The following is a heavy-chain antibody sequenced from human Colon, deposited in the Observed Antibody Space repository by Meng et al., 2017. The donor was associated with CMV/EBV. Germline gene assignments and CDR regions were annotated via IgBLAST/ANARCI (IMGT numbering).Heavy chain of an antibody. CDR2: IYYSGST. V-gene: IGHV4-30-4*01. CDR1: GSISSGDYS. CDR3: ARDNIMRGYSLSWFDP. D-gene: IGHD3-22*01. J-gene: IGHJ5*02. Sequence: GSISSGDYSWSWIRQPPGKVLEWIGYIYYSGSTYYNPSLKSRVTISVDTSKNQFSLKLSSVTAADTAVYYCARDNIMRGYSLSWFDPWGQGTLVTVSS.